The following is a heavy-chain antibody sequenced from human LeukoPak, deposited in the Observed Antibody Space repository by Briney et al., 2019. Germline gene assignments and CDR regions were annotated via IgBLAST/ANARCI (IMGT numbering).Heavy chain of an antibody. CDR3: ARGRPWLQSYYFDY. V-gene: IGHV4-61*09. CDR1: SGSINSGSYY. D-gene: IGHD5-24*01. J-gene: IGHJ4*02. CDR2: IYASGGT. Sequence: SETLSLTCTVSSGSINSGSYYWTWIRQPAGTRLEWIGHIYASGGTNYNPSLKSRVTISLDTSKSQFSLKLSSVTAADTAVYYCARGRPWLQSYYFDYWGQGILVTVSS.